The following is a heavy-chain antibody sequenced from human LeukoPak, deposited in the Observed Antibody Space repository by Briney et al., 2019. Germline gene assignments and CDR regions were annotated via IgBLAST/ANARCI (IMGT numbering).Heavy chain of an antibody. CDR2: INPNSGGT. V-gene: IGHV1-2*02. D-gene: IGHD3-22*01. CDR1: GYTLTGYY. Sequence: ASVKVSCKASGYTLTGYYMHWVRHTPEQGLEWMGWINPNSGGTNYAQKFQGRVTMTRDTSISTAYMELSRLRSDDTAVYYCASLNYYDSSGHDYWGQGTLVTVSS. J-gene: IGHJ4*02. CDR3: ASLNYYDSSGHDY.